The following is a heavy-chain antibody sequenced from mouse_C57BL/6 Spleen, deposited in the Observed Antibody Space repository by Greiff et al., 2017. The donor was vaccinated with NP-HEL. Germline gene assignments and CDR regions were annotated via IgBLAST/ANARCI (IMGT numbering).Heavy chain of an antibody. Sequence: QVQLQQPGAELVKPGASVKMSCKASGYTFTSYWITWVKQRPGQGLEWIGDIYPGSRSTNYNEKFKSKATLTVDTSASTAYMQLSSLTSEDSAVYYCARELGRLDYWGQGTTLTVSS. J-gene: IGHJ2*01. CDR3: ARELGRLDY. CDR2: IYPGSRST. V-gene: IGHV1-55*01. CDR1: GYTFTSYW. D-gene: IGHD4-1*01.